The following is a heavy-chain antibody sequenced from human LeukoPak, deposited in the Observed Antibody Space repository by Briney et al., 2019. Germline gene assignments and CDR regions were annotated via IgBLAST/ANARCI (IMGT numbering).Heavy chain of an antibody. J-gene: IGHJ4*02. Sequence: ASVKVSCKASGYTFTGYYMHWVRQAPGQGLEWMGWINPNSGGTNYAQKFQGRVTMTRDTSISTAYMELSRLRSDDTAVYYCARKGDYDILTAWEYWGQGTLVTVSS. CDR3: ARKGDYDILTAWEY. D-gene: IGHD3-9*01. V-gene: IGHV1-2*02. CDR1: GYTFTGYY. CDR2: INPNSGGT.